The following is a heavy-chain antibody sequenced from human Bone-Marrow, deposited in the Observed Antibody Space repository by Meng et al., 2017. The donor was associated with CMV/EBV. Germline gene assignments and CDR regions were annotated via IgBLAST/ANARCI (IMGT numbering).Heavy chain of an antibody. J-gene: IGHJ5*01. CDR1: GYTFTSYD. CDR3: ARGRLYCSSTSCYGAYNWFDP. D-gene: IGHD2-2*01. Sequence: ASVKVSCKASGYTFTSYDINWVRQATGQGLEWMGWMNPNSGNTGYAQKFQGRVTMTRNTSISTAYMELSSLRSEDTAVYYCARGRLYCSSTSCYGAYNWFDPWGQGNLVTLSS. V-gene: IGHV1-8*01. CDR2: MNPNSGNT.